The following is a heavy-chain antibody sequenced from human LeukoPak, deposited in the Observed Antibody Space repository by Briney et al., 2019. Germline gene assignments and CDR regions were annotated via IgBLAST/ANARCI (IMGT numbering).Heavy chain of an antibody. V-gene: IGHV3-21*01. Sequence: GGSLRLSCAASGFTFSSYSMNWVRQAPGKGLEWVSSISSSSSYIYYADSVKGRFTISRDNAKNSLYLQMNSLRAEDTAVYYCAKLLWFGEAFDYWGQGTLVTVSS. CDR1: GFTFSSYS. J-gene: IGHJ4*02. D-gene: IGHD3-10*01. CDR2: ISSSSSYI. CDR3: AKLLWFGEAFDY.